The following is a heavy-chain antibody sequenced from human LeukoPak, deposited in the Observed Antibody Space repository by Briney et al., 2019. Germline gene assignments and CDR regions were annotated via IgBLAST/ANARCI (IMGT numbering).Heavy chain of an antibody. Sequence: GGSLRLSCAASGFTFSSYAMSWVRQAPGKGLEWVSTISGTGGSTYYADSVKGQFTISRDNSKNTLYLQMNSLRAEDTAVYYCARLVWSGYYQWFDPWGQGTLVTVSS. CDR2: ISGTGGST. CDR3: ARLVWSGYYQWFDP. CDR1: GFTFSSYA. D-gene: IGHD3-3*01. J-gene: IGHJ5*02. V-gene: IGHV3-23*01.